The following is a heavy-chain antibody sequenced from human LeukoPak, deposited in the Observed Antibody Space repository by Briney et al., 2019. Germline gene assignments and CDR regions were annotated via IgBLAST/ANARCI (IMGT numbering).Heavy chain of an antibody. J-gene: IGHJ4*02. D-gene: IGHD1-14*01. V-gene: IGHV3-20*04. Sequence: GGSLRLSCAASGFTFDDSVMSWVRQVPGKGLEWVSGINWNGGSTGYVDSVKGRFTISRDNAKNSLYLQMNSLRAEDTAVYYCAALDNGRDYWGQGTLVTVSS. CDR2: INWNGGST. CDR3: AALDNGRDY. CDR1: GFTFDDSV.